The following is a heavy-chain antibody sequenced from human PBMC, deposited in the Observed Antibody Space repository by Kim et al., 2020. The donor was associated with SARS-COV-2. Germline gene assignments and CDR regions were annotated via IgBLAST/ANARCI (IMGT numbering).Heavy chain of an antibody. CDR1: GFTFSDHY. CDR2: TRNKANSYTT. CDR3: ARVNYGSGSHLDY. V-gene: IGHV3-72*01. J-gene: IGHJ4*02. Sequence: GGSLRLSCAASGFTFSDHYMDWVRQAPGKGLEWVGRTRNKANSYTTEYAASVKGRFTISRDDSKNSLYLQMNSLKTEDTAVYYCARVNYGSGSHLDYWGQGTLVTVSS. D-gene: IGHD3-10*01.